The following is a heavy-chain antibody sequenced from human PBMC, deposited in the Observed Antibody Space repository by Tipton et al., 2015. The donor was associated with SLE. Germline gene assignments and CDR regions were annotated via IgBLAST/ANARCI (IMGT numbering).Heavy chain of an antibody. V-gene: IGHV3-33*03. J-gene: IGHJ3*02. CDR2: AWFDGSRN. Sequence: SLRLSCAASGFTFGAHGMHWVRQAPGKGLEWVAIAWFDGSRNYYGDSLKGRFTVSRDNSKNTLYLQMNSLRVEDTAVYYCARGRGITFRGVIVSIWGQGTMVTVSS. CDR3: ARGRGITFRGVIVSI. D-gene: IGHD3-16*02. CDR1: GFTFGAHG.